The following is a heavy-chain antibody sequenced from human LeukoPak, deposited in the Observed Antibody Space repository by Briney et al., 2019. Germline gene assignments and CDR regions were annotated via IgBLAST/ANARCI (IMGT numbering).Heavy chain of an antibody. D-gene: IGHD3-22*01. V-gene: IGHV1-8*01. Sequence: GASVKVSCKASGYTFTSYDINWVRQATGQGLEWMGWMNPNSGNTGYAQKFQGRVTMTRNTSISTAYMELSSLRSEDTAVYYCARAKTSITMIVVSYYYYMDVWGKGTRSPSP. CDR2: MNPNSGNT. CDR3: ARAKTSITMIVVSYYYYMDV. CDR1: GYTFTSYD. J-gene: IGHJ6*03.